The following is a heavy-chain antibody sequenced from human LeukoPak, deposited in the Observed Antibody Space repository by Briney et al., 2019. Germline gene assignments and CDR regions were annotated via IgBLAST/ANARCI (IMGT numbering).Heavy chain of an antibody. V-gene: IGHV4-4*02. CDR1: GVSISSSNW. CDR2: IYHSGST. CDR3: ARDGGDYAGGYDY. J-gene: IGHJ4*02. Sequence: SGTLSLTCAVSGVSISSSNWWSWVRQPPGKGLEWIGEIYHSGSTNYNPSLKSRVTISVDKSKNQFSLKLSSVTAADTAVYYCARDGGDYAGGYDYWGQGTLVTVSS. D-gene: IGHD4-17*01.